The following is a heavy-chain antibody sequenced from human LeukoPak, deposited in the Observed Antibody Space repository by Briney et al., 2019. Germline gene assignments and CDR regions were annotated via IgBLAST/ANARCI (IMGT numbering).Heavy chain of an antibody. CDR3: ARDWLGYCSSTSCYPDY. CDR2: ITAYNGHT. D-gene: IGHD2-2*01. J-gene: IGHJ4*02. V-gene: IGHV1-18*01. CDR1: TYSLITYG. Sequence: ASVKVSCKASTYSLITYGISWGRQAPGQGLEWMGWITAYNGHTKYDQKFQGRVTMIIDTSTSIAYMELRSLRSDDTAVYYCARDWLGYCSSTSCYPDYWGQGTLVTVSS.